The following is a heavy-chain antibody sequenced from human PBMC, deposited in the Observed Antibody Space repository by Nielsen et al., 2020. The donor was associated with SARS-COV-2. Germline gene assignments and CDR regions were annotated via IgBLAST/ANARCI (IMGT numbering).Heavy chain of an antibody. J-gene: IGHJ5*02. Sequence: SETLSLTCAVYGGSFSGYYWSWIRQPPGKGLEWIGEINHSGSTNYNPSLKSRVTISVDTSKNQFSLKLSSVTAADTAVYYCARGLYGSGRDRWFDPWGHGTLVTVSS. D-gene: IGHD3-10*01. CDR1: GGSFSGYY. CDR2: INHSGST. V-gene: IGHV4-34*01. CDR3: ARGLYGSGRDRWFDP.